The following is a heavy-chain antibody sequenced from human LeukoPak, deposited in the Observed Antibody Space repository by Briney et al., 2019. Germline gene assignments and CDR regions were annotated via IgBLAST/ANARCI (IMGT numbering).Heavy chain of an antibody. D-gene: IGHD6-13*01. CDR3: AKYFSSSWYSRYLGY. CDR2: IYSGGNT. Sequence: PGGSLRLSCTVSGFTVSSNSWSWVRQAPGKGLEWVSFIYSGGNTHYSDSVKGRFTLSRDNSKNTLYLQMNSLRAEDTAVYYCAKYFSSSWYSRYLGYWGQGTLVTVSS. V-gene: IGHV3-53*01. CDR1: GFTVSSNS. J-gene: IGHJ4*02.